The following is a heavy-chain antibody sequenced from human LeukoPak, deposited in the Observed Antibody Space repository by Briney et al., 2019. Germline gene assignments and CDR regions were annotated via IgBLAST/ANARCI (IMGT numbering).Heavy chain of an antibody. CDR2: ISSSGSTI. CDR3: ARDREETYYYDSSGYYRSFDY. Sequence: PGGSLRLSCAASGFTFSDYYMSWIRQAPGEGLEWVSYISSSGSTIYYADSVKGRFTISRDNAKNSLYLQMNSLRAEDTAVYYCARDREETYYYDSSGYYRSFDYWGQGTLVTVSS. J-gene: IGHJ4*02. CDR1: GFTFSDYY. D-gene: IGHD3-22*01. V-gene: IGHV3-11*01.